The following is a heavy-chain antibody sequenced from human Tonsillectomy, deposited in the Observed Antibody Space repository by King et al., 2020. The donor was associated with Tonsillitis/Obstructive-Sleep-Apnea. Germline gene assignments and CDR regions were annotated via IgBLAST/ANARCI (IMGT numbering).Heavy chain of an antibody. V-gene: IGHV4-34*01. Sequence: VQLQQWGAGLLKPSETLSLTCGVYGGSFSGYYWSWIRQPPGKGLEWIGEINHSGSTDYHSSLKSRGTISRDTSKNQFSLRLTSVTAADTAVYYCGTNAGDYYYYMDVWGKGTTVTVSS. CDR3: GTNAGDYYYYMDV. CDR2: INHSGST. J-gene: IGHJ6*03. CDR1: GGSFSGYY. D-gene: IGHD2-2*01.